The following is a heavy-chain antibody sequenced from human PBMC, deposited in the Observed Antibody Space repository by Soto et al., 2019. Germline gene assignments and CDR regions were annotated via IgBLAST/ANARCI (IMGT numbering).Heavy chain of an antibody. Sequence: ASVKVSCKASGYTFTSYAMHWVRQAPGQRLEWMGWINAGNGNTKYSQKFQGRVTITRDTSASTAYMELSSLRSEDTAVYYCARDLSGLECTHSDWFDPWGQGTLVTVSS. J-gene: IGHJ5*02. V-gene: IGHV1-3*01. CDR2: INAGNGNT. D-gene: IGHD3-3*01. CDR3: ARDLSGLECTHSDWFDP. CDR1: GYTFTSYA.